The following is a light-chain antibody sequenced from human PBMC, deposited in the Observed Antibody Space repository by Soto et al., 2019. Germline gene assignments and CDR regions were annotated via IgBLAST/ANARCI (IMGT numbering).Light chain of an antibody. V-gene: IGKV1-5*03. CDR2: KAS. CDR1: QSISTS. J-gene: IGKJ4*01. CDR3: QQYNSYPLS. Sequence: DLQMTQSPSTLSASVGDRVTITCRASQSISTSLAWYQQKPGKVPNLLIYKASSLESGVPSRFSGSGSGTEFTVTISSLQPDDFATYYCQQYNSYPLSFGGGTKVEIK.